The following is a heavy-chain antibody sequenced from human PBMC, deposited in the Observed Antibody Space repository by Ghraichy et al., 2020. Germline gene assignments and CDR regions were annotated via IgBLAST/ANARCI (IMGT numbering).Heavy chain of an antibody. Sequence: SVKVSCKASGGTFSSYAISWVRQAPGQGLEWMGGIIPIFGTANYAQKFQGRVTITADESTSTAYMELSSLRSEDTAVYYCARNDRVGYCSSTSCLYYYYGMDVWGQGTTVTVSS. CDR2: IIPIFGTA. CDR3: ARNDRVGYCSSTSCLYYYYGMDV. V-gene: IGHV1-69*13. CDR1: GGTFSSYA. D-gene: IGHD2-2*01. J-gene: IGHJ6*02.